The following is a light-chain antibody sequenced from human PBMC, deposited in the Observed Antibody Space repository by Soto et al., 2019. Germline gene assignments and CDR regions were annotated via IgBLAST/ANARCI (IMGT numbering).Light chain of an antibody. CDR2: DAS. V-gene: IGKV3-11*01. CDR1: QSVSSY. CDR3: QQRSNWLT. J-gene: IGKJ4*01. Sequence: EIVLTQSPATLSLSPGERATLSCRASQSVSSYLAWYQQNPGQAPRLLISDASNRATGIPARFSGSGSGTDFTLTISSLEPEDFAVYYCQQRSNWLTFGGGTKVEIK.